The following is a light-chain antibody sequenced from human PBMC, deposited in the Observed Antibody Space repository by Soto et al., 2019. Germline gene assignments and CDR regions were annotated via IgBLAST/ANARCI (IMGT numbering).Light chain of an antibody. Sequence: EIVMTQSPATLSVSPGERATLSCRASQSVSSNLAWYQQKPGQAPRLLIYGANTKATGIPARFSGSGSGTEFTLSISSLQSEDFAVYYCQQYGGSPLFTFGPGTRVDFK. V-gene: IGKV3-15*01. CDR2: GAN. J-gene: IGKJ3*01. CDR3: QQYGGSPLFT. CDR1: QSVSSN.